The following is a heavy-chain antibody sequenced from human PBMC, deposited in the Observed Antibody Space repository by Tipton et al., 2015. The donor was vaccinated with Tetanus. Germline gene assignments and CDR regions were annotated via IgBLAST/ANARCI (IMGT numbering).Heavy chain of an antibody. Sequence: SLRLSCVADGVTFSRDIMHWVRQAPGKGLEWVAEMSSDGTKESYRDSVKGRFTISGDTSENSVYLQLNSLRAEDTAVYYCARDYTSYYAYYGMDVWGQGTTVTVSS. CDR3: ARDYTSYYAYYGMDV. D-gene: IGHD3-16*01. CDR1: GVTFSRDI. V-gene: IGHV3-30-3*01. J-gene: IGHJ6*02. CDR2: MSSDGTKE.